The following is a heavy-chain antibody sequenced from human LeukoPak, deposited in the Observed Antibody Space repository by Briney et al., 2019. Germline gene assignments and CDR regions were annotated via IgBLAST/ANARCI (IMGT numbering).Heavy chain of an antibody. CDR2: ISYDGSNK. D-gene: IGHD4/OR15-4a*01. J-gene: IGHJ6*02. V-gene: IGHV3-30-3*01. CDR1: GFTFSSYA. CDR3: ARDRLTTFNYYYYYGMDV. Sequence: PGGSLRLSCAASGFTFSSYAMHWVRQAPGKGLEWVAVISYDGSNKYYADSVKGRFTISRDNSKNPLYLQMNSLRAEDTAVYYCARDRLTTFNYYYYYGMDVWGQGTTVTVFS.